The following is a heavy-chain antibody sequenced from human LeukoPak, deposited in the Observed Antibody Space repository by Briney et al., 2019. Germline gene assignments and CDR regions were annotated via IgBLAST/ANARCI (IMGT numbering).Heavy chain of an antibody. Sequence: SETLSLTCAVYGGSFSGYHWSWIRQPPGKGLEWIGEINHSGSTNYNPSLKSRVTISVDTSKNQFSLKLSSVTAADTAVYYCARALILEWLLSLPNWFDPWGQGTLVTVSS. CDR2: INHSGST. D-gene: IGHD3-3*01. V-gene: IGHV4-34*01. CDR1: GGSFSGYH. CDR3: ARALILEWLLSLPNWFDP. J-gene: IGHJ5*02.